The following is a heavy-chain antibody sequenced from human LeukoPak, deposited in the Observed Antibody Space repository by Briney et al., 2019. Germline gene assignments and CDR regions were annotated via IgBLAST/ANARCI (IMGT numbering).Heavy chain of an antibody. J-gene: IGHJ6*02. CDR3: ARDKGGLCGGDCHPYYYYGMDV. CDR1: GGSISSYY. CDR2: IYYSGST. Sequence: SETLSLTCTVSGGSISSYYWSWIRQPPGKGLEWIGYIYYSGSTNYNPSLKSRVTISVDTSKKQFSLKMSSVTAADTAVYYCARDKGGLCGGDCHPYYYYGMDVWGQGTTVTVSS. D-gene: IGHD2-21*02. V-gene: IGHV4-59*01.